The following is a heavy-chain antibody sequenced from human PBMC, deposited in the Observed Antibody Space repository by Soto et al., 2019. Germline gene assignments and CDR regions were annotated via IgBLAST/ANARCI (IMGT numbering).Heavy chain of an antibody. CDR1: GFSLNTRGVS. J-gene: IGHJ4*02. CDR2: IYWNDSK. CDR3: AHAGDYDLLTFDH. D-gene: IGHD4-17*01. Sequence: SGPTLVNPTQTLTLTCTFSGFSLNTRGVSVGWIRQPPGKALEWLALIYWNDSKRVSPSLKSRLTVTKDTSKNQVVLTMTNIDPGDSATYFCAHAGDYDLLTFDHWGPGTLGTVAS. V-gene: IGHV2-5*01.